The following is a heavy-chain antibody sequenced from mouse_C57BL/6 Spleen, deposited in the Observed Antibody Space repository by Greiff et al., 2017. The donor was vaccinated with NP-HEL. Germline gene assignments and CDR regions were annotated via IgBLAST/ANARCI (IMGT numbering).Heavy chain of an antibody. J-gene: IGHJ4*01. V-gene: IGHV1-69*01. CDR2: IDPSDSYT. CDR1: GYTFTSYW. Sequence: QVQLQQPGAELVMPGASVKLSCKASGYTFTSYWMHWVKQRPGQGLEWIGEIDPSDSYTNYNQKFKGKSTLTVDKSSSTAYMQLSSLTSEDSAVYYCVSKKDYYAMDYWGQRTSVTVSS. D-gene: IGHD2-5*01. CDR3: VSKKDYYAMDY.